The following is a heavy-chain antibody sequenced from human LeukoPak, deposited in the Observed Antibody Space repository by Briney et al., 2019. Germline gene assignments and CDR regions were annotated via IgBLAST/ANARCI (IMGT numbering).Heavy chain of an antibody. CDR3: ASLVGATRGAL. J-gene: IGHJ4*02. Sequence: GGSLRLSCAASGFTFSSYNMNWVRQAPGKGLEWVAVISYDGSNKYYADSVKGRFTISRDDSKNTLYLQMNSLRAEDTAVYYCASLVGATRGALWGQGTLVTVSS. V-gene: IGHV3-30*03. CDR2: ISYDGSNK. D-gene: IGHD1-26*01. CDR1: GFTFSSYN.